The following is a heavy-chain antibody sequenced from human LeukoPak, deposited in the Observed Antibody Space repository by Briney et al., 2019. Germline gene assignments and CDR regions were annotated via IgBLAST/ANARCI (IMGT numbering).Heavy chain of an antibody. CDR2: IYYSGST. V-gene: IGHV4-59*01. Sequence: SETLSLTCTVSGGSISSYYWSWIRQPPGKGLEWIGYIYYSGSTNYNPSLKSRVTISVDTSKNQFSLKLSSVTAADTAVYYCAKAGMRYSSSPHFDYWGQGTLVTVSS. CDR1: GGSISSYY. D-gene: IGHD6-6*01. J-gene: IGHJ4*02. CDR3: AKAGMRYSSSPHFDY.